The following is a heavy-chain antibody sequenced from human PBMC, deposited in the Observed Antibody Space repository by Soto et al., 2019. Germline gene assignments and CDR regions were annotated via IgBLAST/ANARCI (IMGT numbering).Heavy chain of an antibody. D-gene: IGHD1-20*01. CDR2: IIPIFGTA. V-gene: IGHV1-69*13. CDR1: GGTFSSYA. CDR3: ASCPQNCITTSPCSLVFDY. J-gene: IGHJ4*02. Sequence: ASVKVSCKASGGTFSSYAISWVRQAPGQGLEWMGGIIPIFGTANYAQKFQGRVTITADESTSTAYMELSSLRSDDTAVYYCASCPQNCITTSPCSLVFDYWGQG.